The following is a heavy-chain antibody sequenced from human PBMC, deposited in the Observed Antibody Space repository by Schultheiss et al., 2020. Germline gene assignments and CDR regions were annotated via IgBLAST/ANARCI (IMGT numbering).Heavy chain of an antibody. D-gene: IGHD5-24*01. Sequence: GGSLRLSCAASGFTFSSYGMHWVRQAPGKGLEWVAVIWYDGSNKYYADSVKGRFTISRDNSKNTLYLQMNSLRAEDTAVYYCARDSRDGSHTTRGMDVWGQGTTV. CDR1: GFTFSSYG. CDR2: IWYDGSNK. J-gene: IGHJ6*02. CDR3: ARDSRDGSHTTRGMDV. V-gene: IGHV3-33*01.